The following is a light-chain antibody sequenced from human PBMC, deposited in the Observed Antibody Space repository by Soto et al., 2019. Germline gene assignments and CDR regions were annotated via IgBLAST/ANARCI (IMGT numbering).Light chain of an antibody. V-gene: IGKV4-1*01. Sequence: DIVMTQSPDSLAVSLGERATINCKSSQSVLYSSDNKNCLAWYQQKPGQPPKLLIYWASTREAGVPDRFSGSGSGTDFTLTISSLQAEDVAVYYCQQCYTTPPTFGQGTKVEIK. CDR2: WAS. J-gene: IGKJ1*01. CDR1: QSVLYSSDNKNC. CDR3: QQCYTTPPT.